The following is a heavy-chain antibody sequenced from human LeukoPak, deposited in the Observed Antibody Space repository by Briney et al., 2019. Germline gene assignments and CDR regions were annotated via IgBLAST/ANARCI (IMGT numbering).Heavy chain of an antibody. CDR3: ATGLRGEQSPSGGFDY. D-gene: IGHD3-16*01. CDR2: FDPEDGGT. J-gene: IGHJ4*02. V-gene: IGHV1-24*01. Sequence: ASVKVSCKVSGYTLTELSMHWVRQAPGKGLEWMGGFDPEDGGTTYAQKFQGRVTMTEDTSTDTAYMELSSLRSEDTAVYYCATGLRGEQSPSGGFDYWGQGTLVTVSS. CDR1: GYTLTELS.